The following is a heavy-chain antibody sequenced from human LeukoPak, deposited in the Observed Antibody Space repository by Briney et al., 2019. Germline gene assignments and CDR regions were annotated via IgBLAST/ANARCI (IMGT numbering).Heavy chain of an antibody. D-gene: IGHD6-13*01. V-gene: IGHV4-59*08. CDR2: VYYTGST. CDR1: GGSISTYY. J-gene: IGHJ5*02. Sequence: SSETLSLTCTVSGGSISTYYWSWIRQSPEKGLEWIGYVYYTGSTNYNPSLKSRVTISVDTSKNQFSLKLSSVTAADTAVYYCARRLAAAEIDPWGQGTLVTVSS. CDR3: ARRLAAAEIDP.